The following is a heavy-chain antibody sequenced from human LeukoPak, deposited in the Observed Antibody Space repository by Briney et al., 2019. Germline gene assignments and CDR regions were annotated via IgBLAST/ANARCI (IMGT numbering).Heavy chain of an antibody. Sequence: PSETLSLTCTVSGGSISSYYWSWIRQPPGKGLEWIGYIYYSGSTNYTPSLKSRVTISVDTSKNQFSLKLSSVTAADTAVYYCARSPVVPAAMPRGNSGFDYWGQGTLVTVSS. CDR1: GGSISSYY. V-gene: IGHV4-59*08. CDR2: IYYSGST. D-gene: IGHD2-2*01. J-gene: IGHJ4*02. CDR3: ARSPVVPAAMPRGNSGFDY.